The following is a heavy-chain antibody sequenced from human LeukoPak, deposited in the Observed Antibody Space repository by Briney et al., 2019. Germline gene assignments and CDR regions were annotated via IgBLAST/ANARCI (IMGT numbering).Heavy chain of an antibody. CDR1: GFTVSSNY. D-gene: IGHD6-19*01. CDR3: ARSYSSGWYGYFDY. CDR2: IYSGGST. J-gene: IGHJ4*02. Sequence: GGSLRLSCAASGFTVSSNYMSWVRQAPGKGLEWVSAIYSGGSTYYADSVKGRFTISRDNSKNTLYLQMNSLRAEDTAVYYCARSYSSGWYGYFDYWGQGTLVTVSS. V-gene: IGHV3-53*01.